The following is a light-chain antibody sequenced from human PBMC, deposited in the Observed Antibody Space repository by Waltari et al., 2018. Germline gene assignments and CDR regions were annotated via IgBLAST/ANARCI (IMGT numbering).Light chain of an antibody. CDR2: DVN. J-gene: IGLJ3*02. Sequence: QSALTQPASVSGSPGQSITLSCPGTSRAVGGYDYVSWYQQHPDKAPKLLIYDVNNRPSGVSSRFSGSKSGNTASLTISGLQAEDEADYYCNSYTTSSTRVFGGGTKLTVL. CDR1: SRAVGGYDY. CDR3: NSYTTSSTRV. V-gene: IGLV2-14*03.